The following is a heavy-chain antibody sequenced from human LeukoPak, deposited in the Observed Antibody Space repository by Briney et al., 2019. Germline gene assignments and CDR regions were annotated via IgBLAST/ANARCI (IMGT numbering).Heavy chain of an antibody. CDR1: GFTFSNDD. J-gene: IGHJ6*02. CDR2: IGTAGDT. Sequence: GESLRLSCAASGFTFSNDDMHWVRQATGRGLEWVSTIGTAGDTYYSGSVKGRFTSSRENAKNSLHLQMNSLRAGDTAVYYCARSSSSSRRGSYYYNGMDVWGQGTTVTVSS. CDR3: ARSSSSSRRGSYYYNGMDV. V-gene: IGHV3-13*01. D-gene: IGHD6-6*01.